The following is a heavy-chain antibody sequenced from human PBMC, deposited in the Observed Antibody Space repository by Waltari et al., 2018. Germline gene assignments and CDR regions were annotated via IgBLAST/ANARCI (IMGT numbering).Heavy chain of an antibody. CDR2: MNPNSVGT. Sequence: QVQLVQSGAEVKKPGASVKVSCKASGYTCTGYDMHWVRQAPGQGLEWMGRMNPNSVGTNYAQKFQGRVTMTRDTSISTAYMELSRLRSDDTAVYYCATVPYYDILTAPDYWGQGTLVTVSS. CDR3: ATVPYYDILTAPDY. CDR1: GYTCTGYD. J-gene: IGHJ4*02. V-gene: IGHV1-2*06. D-gene: IGHD3-9*01.